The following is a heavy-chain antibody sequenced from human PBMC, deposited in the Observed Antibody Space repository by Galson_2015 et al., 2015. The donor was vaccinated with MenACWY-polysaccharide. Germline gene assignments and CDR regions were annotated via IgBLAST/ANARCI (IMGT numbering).Heavy chain of an antibody. Sequence: SLRLSCAASGFTFTSYTMSWIRQAPGKGPEWVTVISLDGRHTYYADPVKGRFTISRDNSKNTVYLQMHDLRAEDTAVYYCVKAHETSGWNRGPGYWGQGTLVTVSS. V-gene: IGHV3-23*01. CDR2: ISLDGRHT. D-gene: IGHD1-1*01. J-gene: IGHJ4*02. CDR3: VKAHETSGWNRGPGY. CDR1: GFTFTSYT.